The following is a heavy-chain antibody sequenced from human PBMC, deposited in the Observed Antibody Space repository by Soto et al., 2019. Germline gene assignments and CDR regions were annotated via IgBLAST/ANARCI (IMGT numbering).Heavy chain of an antibody. J-gene: IGHJ4*02. V-gene: IGHV3-13*01. Sequence: GGSLRLSCAASGFTFSSYDMHWVRQATGKGLEWVSAIGTAGDTYYPGSVKARFTISRENAKNSLYLQMNSLRAGDTAVYYCARVSRDNCGGDCYSFDYWGQGTLVTVSS. D-gene: IGHD2-21*02. CDR3: ARVSRDNCGGDCYSFDY. CDR1: GFTFSSYD. CDR2: IGTAGDT.